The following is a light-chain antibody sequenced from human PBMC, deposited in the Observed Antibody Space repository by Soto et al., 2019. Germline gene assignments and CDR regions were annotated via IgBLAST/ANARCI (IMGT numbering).Light chain of an antibody. CDR2: KAS. Sequence: DIQMTQSPSTLSASVGDRVIIICRASQSISDWLAWYQQKPGKAPKLLIYKASRLETGVPSRFSGSGSGTEFTLTISSLQPDDFTTYYCQQYNSYSPITFGPGTKLDVK. J-gene: IGKJ3*01. CDR1: QSISDW. V-gene: IGKV1-5*03. CDR3: QQYNSYSPIT.